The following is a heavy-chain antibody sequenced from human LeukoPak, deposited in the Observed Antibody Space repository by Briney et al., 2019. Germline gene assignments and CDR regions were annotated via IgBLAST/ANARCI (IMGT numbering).Heavy chain of an antibody. CDR3: ARGDDFSGDH. CDR2: IHPEGNEK. D-gene: IGHD1-1*01. V-gene: IGHV3-7*04. CDR1: GFNFSKFW. Sequence: GGSLRLSCAVSGFNFSKFWMSWVRQAPGRGLEWVANIHPEGNEKYRVESVKGRFTISRDNAKNLLFLQMNGLRVEDTAVYYCARGDDFSGDHWGQGTLVTVSS. J-gene: IGHJ4*02.